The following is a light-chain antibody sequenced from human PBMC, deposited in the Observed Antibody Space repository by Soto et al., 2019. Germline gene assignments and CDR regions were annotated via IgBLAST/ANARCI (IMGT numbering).Light chain of an antibody. V-gene: IGKV3-15*01. CDR3: QQYNKWPRT. CDR2: SAS. CDR1: QSVSSD. Sequence: EIVMTQSPSTLSVSPGERATLSCRASQSVSSDLAWYHQKPGQAPRLLIYSASTRATGIPARFSGSGSGTEFTLTINSLQSEDFAVYYCQQYNKWPRTFGQGTKVDIK. J-gene: IGKJ1*01.